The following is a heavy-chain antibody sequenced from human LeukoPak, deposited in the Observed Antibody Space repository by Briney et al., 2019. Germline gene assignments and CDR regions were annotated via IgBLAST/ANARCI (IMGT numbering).Heavy chain of an antibody. CDR1: GGSISSYY. Sequence: SETLSLTCTVSGGSISSYYWSWIRQPAGKGLEWIGRIYTSGSTNYNPSLKSRVTMSVDTSKSQFSLKLSSVTAADTAVYYCARDFPAPYYYYYYMDVWGKGTTVTVSS. CDR3: ARDFPAPYYYYYYMDV. V-gene: IGHV4-4*07. CDR2: IYTSGST. J-gene: IGHJ6*03.